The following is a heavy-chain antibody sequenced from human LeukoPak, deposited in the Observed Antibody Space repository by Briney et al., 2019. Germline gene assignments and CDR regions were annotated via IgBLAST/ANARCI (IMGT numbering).Heavy chain of an antibody. V-gene: IGHV4-59*08. Sequence: SETLSLTCTVSGGSISSYYGSGLRAPPGRSREGIGYIYYSGSTNYNPSLKSRVTISVDTSKNQFSLKLSSVTAADTAVYYCARLYYHSSGYYADAFDIWGQGTIVTASS. J-gene: IGHJ3*02. CDR1: GGSISSYY. CDR2: IYYSGST. D-gene: IGHD3-22*01. CDR3: ARLYYHSSGYYADAFDI.